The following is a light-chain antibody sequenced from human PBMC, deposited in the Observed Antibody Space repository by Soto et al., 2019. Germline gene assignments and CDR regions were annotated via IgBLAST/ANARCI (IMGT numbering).Light chain of an antibody. J-gene: IGLJ3*02. CDR3: QAYDYSLTASV. CDR2: ANN. CDR1: TSNIGRNT. V-gene: IGLV1-44*01. Sequence: QSVLTQPPSASGTPGQRVSISCSGSTSNIGRNTVHWYQQFPGTAPKLLIYANNLRPSGVPDRFSGSTSGTSASLAISGLQSEDEADYYCQAYDYSLTASVFGGGTKLTVL.